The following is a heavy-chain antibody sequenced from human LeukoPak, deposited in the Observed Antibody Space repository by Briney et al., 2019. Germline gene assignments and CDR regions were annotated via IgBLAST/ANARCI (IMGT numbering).Heavy chain of an antibody. D-gene: IGHD2-2*01. CDR1: GGTFSSYA. J-gene: IGHJ5*02. Sequence: GAPVKVSCKASGGTFSSYAISWVRQAPGQGLEWMGGIIPIFGTANYAQKLQGRVTITADESTSTAYMELSSLRSEDTAVYYCARESRGVVVVPAAWFDPWGQGTLVTVSS. CDR2: IIPIFGTA. CDR3: ARESRGVVVVPAAWFDP. V-gene: IGHV1-69*13.